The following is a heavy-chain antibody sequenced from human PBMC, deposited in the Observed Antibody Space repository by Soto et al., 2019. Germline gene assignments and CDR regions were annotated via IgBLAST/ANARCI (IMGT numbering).Heavy chain of an antibody. CDR3: ARSYGSVNDY. Sequence: SETLSLTCAVYGGSFSGYYWSWIRQPPGKGLEWIGEINHSGSTNYNPSLKSRVTISVDTSKNQFSLKLSSVTAADTAVYYCARSYGSVNDYWGQGTLVTVSS. D-gene: IGHD3-10*01. J-gene: IGHJ4*02. CDR1: GGSFSGYY. V-gene: IGHV4-34*01. CDR2: INHSGST.